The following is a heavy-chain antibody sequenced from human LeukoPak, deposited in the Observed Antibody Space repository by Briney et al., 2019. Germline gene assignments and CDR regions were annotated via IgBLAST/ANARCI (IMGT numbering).Heavy chain of an antibody. Sequence: PGGSLRLSCAASGFTFSSYSMNWVRQAPGKGLEWVSYISSSSTIYYADSVKGRFTISRDNAKNSLYLQMNSLRAEDAAVYYCARVISGFDIWGQGTMVTVSS. D-gene: IGHD3-22*01. CDR3: ARVISGFDI. CDR2: ISSSSTI. J-gene: IGHJ3*02. V-gene: IGHV3-48*04. CDR1: GFTFSSYS.